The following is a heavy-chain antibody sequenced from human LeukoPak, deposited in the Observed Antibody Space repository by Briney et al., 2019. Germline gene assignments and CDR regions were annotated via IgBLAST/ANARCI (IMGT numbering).Heavy chain of an antibody. CDR2: FDPEDGET. V-gene: IGHV1-24*01. D-gene: IGHD3-22*01. Sequence: ASVKVSCKVSGYTLTELSMHWVRQAPGKGLEWMGGFDPEDGETIYAQTFQGRVTMTEDTSTDTAYMELSSLRSEDTAVYYCATVGVVVITNAFDIWGQGTMVTVSS. CDR1: GYTLTELS. CDR3: ATVGVVVITNAFDI. J-gene: IGHJ3*02.